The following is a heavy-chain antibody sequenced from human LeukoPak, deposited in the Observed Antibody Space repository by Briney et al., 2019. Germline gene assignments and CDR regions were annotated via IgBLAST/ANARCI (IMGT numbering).Heavy chain of an antibody. J-gene: IGHJ4*02. CDR1: GGTFSSYA. V-gene: IGHV1-69*06. CDR3: ARGDYYDSSGTSTQFDY. CDR2: IIPIFGTA. Sequence: SVKVSCKASGGTFSSYAISWVRQAPGQGLEWMGGIIPIFGTANYAQKFQGRVTITADKSTSTAYMELSSLRSEDTAVYYCARGDYYDSSGTSTQFDYWGQGTLVTVSS. D-gene: IGHD3-22*01.